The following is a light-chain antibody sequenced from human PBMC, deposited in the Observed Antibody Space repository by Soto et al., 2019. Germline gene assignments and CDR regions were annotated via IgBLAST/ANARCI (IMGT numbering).Light chain of an antibody. CDR2: HAS. J-gene: IGKJ1*01. Sequence: DIQLTQSPPTLPACVGDSVTITSRASQSISNWLAWYQQKPGTAPKVLIYHASNLQSGVPARFSGSGSGTDFTLTISSLQSEDFAFFYCQQYDNWPRTFGQGTKVDIK. CDR1: QSISNW. CDR3: QQYDNWPRT. V-gene: IGKV1-5*01.